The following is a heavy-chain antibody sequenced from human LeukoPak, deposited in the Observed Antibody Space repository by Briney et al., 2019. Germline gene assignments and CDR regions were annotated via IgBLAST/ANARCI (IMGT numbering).Heavy chain of an antibody. V-gene: IGHV3-20*04. CDR2: INWNGGST. CDR1: GFTFDDYG. Sequence: GGSLRLSCAASGFTFDDYGMSWVRQAPGKGLEWVSGINWNGGSTGYADSVKGRFTISRDNAKNSLYLQMNSLRAEDTAVYYCARDPLMITMVRGVIEGGFDYWGQGTLVTVSS. CDR3: ARDPLMITMVRGVIEGGFDY. D-gene: IGHD3-10*01. J-gene: IGHJ4*02.